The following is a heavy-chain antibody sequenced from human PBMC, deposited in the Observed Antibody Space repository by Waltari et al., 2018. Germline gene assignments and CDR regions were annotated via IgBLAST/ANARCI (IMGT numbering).Heavy chain of an antibody. CDR2: MTADGRSR. Sequence: EVQLLESGGDLVQPGGSLRLSCAASGFSFSHYPMAWVRQAPGKGLEWVSTMTADGRSRNYADSVKGRFTISRDKSQNTLDLQMNTLRAEDTAVYFCAKADFGDPFWYFDLWGRGTLVTV. V-gene: IGHV3-23*01. CDR3: AKADFGDPFWYFDL. D-gene: IGHD4-17*01. J-gene: IGHJ2*01. CDR1: GFSFSHYP.